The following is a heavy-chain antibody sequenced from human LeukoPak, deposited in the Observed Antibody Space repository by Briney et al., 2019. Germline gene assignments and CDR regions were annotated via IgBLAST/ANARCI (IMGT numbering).Heavy chain of an antibody. CDR2: INPNSGGT. J-gene: IGHJ6*03. CDR1: GYTFTGYY. D-gene: IGHD5-24*01. Sequence: GAPVKVSCKASGYTFTGYYMHWVRQAPGQGLEWMGWINPNSGGTNYAQKFQGRVTMTRDTSISTAYMELSRLRSDDTAVYYCARWLQMYYYYYMDVWGKGTTVTISS. CDR3: ARWLQMYYYYYMDV. V-gene: IGHV1-2*02.